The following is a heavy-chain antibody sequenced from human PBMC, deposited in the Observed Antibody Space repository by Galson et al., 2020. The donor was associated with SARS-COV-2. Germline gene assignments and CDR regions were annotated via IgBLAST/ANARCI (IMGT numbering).Heavy chain of an antibody. Sequence: GGSLRLSCAASGFTFSSSGMHWVRQAPGNGLAWVAVIWSDGSNQYYADSVKGRFTIPRDNSKKTLYLQMSSLRAEDTAVYYCAKGPQSAEYDFWSGYQTYCENWGQGTLVTVSS. CDR2: IWSDGSNQ. V-gene: IGHV3-33*06. CDR1: GFTFSSSG. D-gene: IGHD3-3*01. J-gene: IGHJ4*02. CDR3: AKGPQSAEYDFWSGYQTYCEN.